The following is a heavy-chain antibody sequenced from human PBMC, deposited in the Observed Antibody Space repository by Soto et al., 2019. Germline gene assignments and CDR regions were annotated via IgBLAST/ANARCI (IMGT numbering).Heavy chain of an antibody. Sequence: SETLSLTCTVSGGSISSSSYYWGWIRQPPGKGLEWIGSIYYSGSTYYNPSLKSRVTISVDTSKNQFSLKLSPVTAADTAVYYCARISGALIFPYYYYFGMDVWGQGTTVTVSS. CDR3: ARISGALIFPYYYYFGMDV. D-gene: IGHD3-10*01. CDR2: IYYSGST. J-gene: IGHJ6*02. CDR1: GGSISSSSYY. V-gene: IGHV4-39*01.